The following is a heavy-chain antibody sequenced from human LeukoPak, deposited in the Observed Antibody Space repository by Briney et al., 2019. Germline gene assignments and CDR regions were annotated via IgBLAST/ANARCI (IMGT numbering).Heavy chain of an antibody. V-gene: IGHV3-23*01. CDR3: AKDVYNWNFYFDY. CDR2: ISASGYST. J-gene: IGHJ4*02. D-gene: IGHD1-7*01. Sequence: GGSLRLSCAASGFTVSSNYMSWVRQAPGKGLEWVSAISASGYSTYYADSVKGRFTISRDNSKKTPYLQMNSLRAEDTAIFYCAKDVYNWNFYFDYWGQGTLVTVSS. CDR1: GFTVSSNY.